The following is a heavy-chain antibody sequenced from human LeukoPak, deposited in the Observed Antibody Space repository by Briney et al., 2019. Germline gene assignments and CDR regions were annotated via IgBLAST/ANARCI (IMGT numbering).Heavy chain of an antibody. CDR2: IYHSGST. Sequence: SETLSLTCTVSGGSISSGGYYWSWIRQPPGKGLEWIGYIYHSGSTYYNPSLKSRVTISVDTSKNQFSLKLSSVTAADTAVYYCATRAPRTPARSWGQGTLVTVSS. J-gene: IGHJ4*02. CDR1: GGSISSGGYY. D-gene: IGHD3-10*01. V-gene: IGHV4-30-2*03. CDR3: ATRAPRTPARS.